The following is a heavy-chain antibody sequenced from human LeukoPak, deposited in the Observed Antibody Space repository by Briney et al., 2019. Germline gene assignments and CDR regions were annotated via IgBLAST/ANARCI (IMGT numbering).Heavy chain of an antibody. V-gene: IGHV4-34*01. CDR1: GGSFSGYY. J-gene: IGHJ5*02. CDR3: ARRRGGYCSGGSCYGSGRNWFDP. Sequence: SETLSLTCAVYGGSFSGYYWSWIRQPPGKGLEWIGEINHSGSTNYNPSLTSRVTISVDTSKNQFSLKLSSVTAADTAVYYCARRRGGYCSGGSCYGSGRNWFDPWGQGTLVTVSS. CDR2: INHSGST. D-gene: IGHD2-15*01.